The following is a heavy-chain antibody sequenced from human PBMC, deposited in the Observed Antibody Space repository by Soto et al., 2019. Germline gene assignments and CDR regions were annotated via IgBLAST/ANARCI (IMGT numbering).Heavy chain of an antibody. CDR2: ITSDTNTI. CDR1: GFPFSIYS. V-gene: IGHV3-48*02. Sequence: VQLVESGGGLVQPGGSLRLTCVASGFPFSIYSMNLVRQAPGKGLEWSSYITSDTNTIKYADSVKGRFTISRDNAKNLVYLQRNSLRDEDTAVYFCARSVEGHFDYWGQGTVVTVSS. D-gene: IGHD6-19*01. J-gene: IGHJ4*02. CDR3: ARSVEGHFDY.